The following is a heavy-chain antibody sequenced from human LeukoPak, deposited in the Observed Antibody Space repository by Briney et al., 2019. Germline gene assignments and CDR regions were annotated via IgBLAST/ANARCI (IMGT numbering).Heavy chain of an antibody. Sequence: ASVKVSWKASGYAFTNYAIQWVRQAPGQRLEWMGWVNAGNSHTRYSPKFQGRVTIARDTSASTAYMELSSLTSEDTAIYYCARGRWVETTQAYYLDYWGQGTLVTVSS. CDR3: ARGRWVETTQAYYLDY. CDR2: VNAGNSHT. V-gene: IGHV1-3*01. D-gene: IGHD4-23*01. J-gene: IGHJ4*02. CDR1: GYAFTNYA.